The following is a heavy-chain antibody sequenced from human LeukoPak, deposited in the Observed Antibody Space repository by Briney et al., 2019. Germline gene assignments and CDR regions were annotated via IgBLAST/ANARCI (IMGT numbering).Heavy chain of an antibody. J-gene: IGHJ3*02. D-gene: IGHD2-21*02. Sequence: ALVKVSCKASGGTFSSYAISWVRQAPGQGLEWMGRIIPILGIANYAQKFQGRVTITADKSTSTAYMELSSLRSEDTAVYYCASSGVTDDAFDIWGQGTMVTVSS. CDR2: IIPILGIA. CDR1: GGTFSSYA. CDR3: ASSGVTDDAFDI. V-gene: IGHV1-69*04.